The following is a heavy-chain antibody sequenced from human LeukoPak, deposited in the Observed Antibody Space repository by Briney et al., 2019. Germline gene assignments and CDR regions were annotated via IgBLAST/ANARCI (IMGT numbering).Heavy chain of an antibody. CDR2: ISSSSRTI. D-gene: IGHD3-10*01. J-gene: IGHJ4*02. CDR3: AKDLRVH. V-gene: IGHV3-48*01. Sequence: GGSLRLSCAASGFTFSNYNMNWVRQAPGKGLEWVSYISSSSRTIYYADSAKGRFTISRDNAKNSLYLQINSLRAEDTALYYCAKDLRVHWGQGTLVTVSS. CDR1: GFTFSNYN.